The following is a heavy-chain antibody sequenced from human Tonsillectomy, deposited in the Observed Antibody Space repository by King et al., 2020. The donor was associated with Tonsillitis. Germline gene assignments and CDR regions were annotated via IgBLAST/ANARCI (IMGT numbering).Heavy chain of an antibody. CDR1: GYTFTRFS. J-gene: IGHJ4*02. CDR2: INPSGGST. CDR3: ARDAQNPDYVGGSSRFSPGQY. Sequence: VQLVESGAEVKKPGASMKVSCKASGYTFTRFSIHWVRQAPGQGLEGMGIINPSGGSTTYTQKLQGRVTMTRDTSTGTVYMELSSLRSDDTAVYYCARDAQNPDYVGGSSRFSPGQYWGQGTLVTVSS. D-gene: IGHD3-16*02. V-gene: IGHV1-46*01.